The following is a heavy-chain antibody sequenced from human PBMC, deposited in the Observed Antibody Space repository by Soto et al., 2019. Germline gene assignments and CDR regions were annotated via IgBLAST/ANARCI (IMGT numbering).Heavy chain of an antibody. D-gene: IGHD3-10*01. V-gene: IGHV4-4*07. Sequence: QVQLQESGPGLVKPSETLSLTCTVSGGSISGYYWTWIRQSAGKGLEWIGRKHTSGTTNYNPSLKSRVTMSIDTSTNQFSLNLSSVTAADTAVYYCARGREFYVLDVWGQGTTVAVSS. CDR1: GGSISGYY. J-gene: IGHJ6*02. CDR2: KHTSGTT. CDR3: ARGREFYVLDV.